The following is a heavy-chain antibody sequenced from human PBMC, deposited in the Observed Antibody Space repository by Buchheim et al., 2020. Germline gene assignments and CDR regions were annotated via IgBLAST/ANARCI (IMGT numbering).Heavy chain of an antibody. CDR1: GFTFSSYG. CDR2: ISYDGSNK. J-gene: IGHJ6*02. Sequence: QVQLMESGGGVVQPGRSLRLSCAASGFTFSSYGMHWVRQAPGKGLEWVAVISYDGSNKYYADSVKGRLTISRDNSKNTLYLQMNSLRAEDTAVYYCAKEMYSYGYVYYYGMDVWGQGTT. D-gene: IGHD5-18*01. CDR3: AKEMYSYGYVYYYGMDV. V-gene: IGHV3-30*18.